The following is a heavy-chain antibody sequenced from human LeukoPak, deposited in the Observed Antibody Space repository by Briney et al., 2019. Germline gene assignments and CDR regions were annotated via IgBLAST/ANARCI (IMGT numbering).Heavy chain of an antibody. D-gene: IGHD3-22*01. CDR3: ARDYDSSGYWVY. V-gene: IGHV3-7*01. Sequence: PGGSLRLSCAASGFTFSSYSMNWVRQAPGKGLEWVANIKQDGSEKYYVDSVKGRFTISRDNAKNSLYLQMNSLRAEDTAVYYCARDYDSSGYWVYWGQGTLVTVSS. J-gene: IGHJ4*02. CDR1: GFTFSSYS. CDR2: IKQDGSEK.